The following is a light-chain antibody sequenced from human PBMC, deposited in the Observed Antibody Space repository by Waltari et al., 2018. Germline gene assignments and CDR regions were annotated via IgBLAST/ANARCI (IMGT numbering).Light chain of an antibody. Sequence: EIVMTQTPLSLPATPGEPASISCRSSQSLINSDDGYTYLDWFLQKPGQSPPLLIYTLASRASRVPDRFSGTGSGSNFSLEISRVEAEDVGIYYCMQRLEFPYTFGQGTRLDMK. CDR1: QSLINSDDGYTY. CDR3: MQRLEFPYT. CDR2: TLA. V-gene: IGKV2-40*01. J-gene: IGKJ2*01.